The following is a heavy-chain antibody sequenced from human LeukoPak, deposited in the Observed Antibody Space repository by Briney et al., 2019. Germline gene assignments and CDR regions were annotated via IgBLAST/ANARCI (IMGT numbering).Heavy chain of an antibody. D-gene: IGHD3-10*01. V-gene: IGHV3-64*01. CDR1: GFTFSSYA. CDR2: ISSNGGST. CDR3: AKGQYYYGSGVDY. Sequence: PGGSLRLSCAASGFTFSSYAMHWVRQAPGKGLEYVSAISSNGGSTYYANSVKGRFTISRDNSKNTLYLQMGSLRAEDMAVYYCAKGQYYYGSGVDYWGQGTLVTVSS. J-gene: IGHJ4*02.